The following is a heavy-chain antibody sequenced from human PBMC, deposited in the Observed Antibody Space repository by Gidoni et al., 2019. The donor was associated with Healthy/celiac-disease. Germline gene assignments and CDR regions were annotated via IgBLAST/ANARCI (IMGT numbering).Heavy chain of an antibody. CDR2: ISDDGSNK. D-gene: IGHD3-22*01. J-gene: IGHJ4*02. CDR1: GFTFSSYA. CDR3: AREIVADFDY. Sequence: QVQLVESGGGVVEPGRSLRLSGAASGFTFSSYAMHWFSQAQGKGLEWVAVISDDGSNKYYSDSVKGRFTISRDNSKNTLYLQMNSLSAEDTAVYYCAREIVADFDYLGQGTLVTVSS. V-gene: IGHV3-30-3*01.